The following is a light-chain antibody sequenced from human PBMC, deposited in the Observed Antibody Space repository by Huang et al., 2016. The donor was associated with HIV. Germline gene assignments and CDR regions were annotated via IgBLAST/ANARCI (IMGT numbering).Light chain of an antibody. CDR1: QTLASS. Sequence: EIVMTQSPASLSVSPGERATLSCRASQTLASSLAWYQQKPGQAPRLLMFDASTRATGIPARFSGSGSGTEFTLTISSLQSEDFAVYYCQQYYNWPLTFGGGTKVEIK. CDR2: DAS. CDR3: QQYYNWPLT. J-gene: IGKJ4*01. V-gene: IGKV3-15*01.